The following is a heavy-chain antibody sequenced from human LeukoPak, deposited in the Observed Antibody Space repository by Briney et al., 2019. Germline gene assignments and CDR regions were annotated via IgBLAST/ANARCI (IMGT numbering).Heavy chain of an antibody. CDR2: IYSGGST. V-gene: IGHV3-53*01. CDR1: GFTVSSNY. D-gene: IGHD5-24*01. Sequence: TGGSLRLSCAASGFTVSSNYMSWVRQAPGKGLEWVSVIYSGGSTYYADSVKGRFTISRDNSKNTLYLQMNSLRAEDTAVYYCAREGDGYNPDYWGQGTLVTVSS. J-gene: IGHJ4*02. CDR3: AREGDGYNPDY.